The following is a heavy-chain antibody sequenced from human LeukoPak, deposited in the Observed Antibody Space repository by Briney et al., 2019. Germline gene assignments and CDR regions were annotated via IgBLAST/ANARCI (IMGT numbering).Heavy chain of an antibody. D-gene: IGHD3-16*01. CDR1: GFTFVDYA. CDR3: ARDGGSPNAFDI. Sequence: GGSLRLSCAASGFTFVDYAMHWVRQAPGKGLEWVSGISWNSGDIDYADSVKGRFTISRDNAKNSLYLQMKSLRAADTAVYYCARDGGSPNAFDIWGQGTMVTVSS. J-gene: IGHJ3*02. V-gene: IGHV3-9*01. CDR2: ISWNSGDI.